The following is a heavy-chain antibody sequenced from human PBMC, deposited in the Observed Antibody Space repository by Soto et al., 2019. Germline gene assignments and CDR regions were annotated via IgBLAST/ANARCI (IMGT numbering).Heavy chain of an antibody. V-gene: IGHV3-7*01. CDR1: GFTFSSYW. CDR2: IKQDGSEK. D-gene: IGHD5-12*01. CDR3: ARSTTTRYYYYYYGMDV. Sequence: GGSLRLSCAASGFTFSSYWMSWVRQAPGKGLEWVANIKQDGSEKYYVDSVKGRFTISRDNAKNSLYLQMNSLRAEDTAVYYCARSTTTRYYYYYYGMDVWGQGTTVTVSS. J-gene: IGHJ6*02.